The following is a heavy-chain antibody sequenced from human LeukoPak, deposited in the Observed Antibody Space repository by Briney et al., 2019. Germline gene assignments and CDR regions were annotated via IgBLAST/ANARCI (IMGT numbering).Heavy chain of an antibody. Sequence: PSETLSLTCAVYGGSFSGYYWSWIRQPPGKGLEWIGEINHSGSTNYNPSLKSRVTISVDTSKNQFSLKLSSVTAADTAVYYCARAVGAYSSSWYDYWGQGTLVTVSS. CDR1: GGSFSGYY. V-gene: IGHV4-34*01. D-gene: IGHD6-13*01. CDR3: ARAVGAYSSSWYDY. CDR2: INHSGST. J-gene: IGHJ4*02.